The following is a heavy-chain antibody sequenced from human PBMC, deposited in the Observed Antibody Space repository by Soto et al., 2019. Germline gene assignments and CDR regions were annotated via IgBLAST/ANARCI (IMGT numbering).Heavy chain of an antibody. V-gene: IGHV3-30*18. CDR3: WKDTNTVLAEVSWQDH. CDR1: GFNFNSYG. CDR2: ISYDGSNQ. J-gene: IGHJ4*02. D-gene: IGHD3-3*02. Sequence: QVQLVESGGGVVQPGRSLRLSCVASGFNFNSYGMHWVRQAPGKGLEWVAVISYDGSNQYYADSVKGRFTISRDNSRNTLYLQLNRLRAEDTALYYCWKDTNTVLAEVSWQDHWGQGTLVTVAS.